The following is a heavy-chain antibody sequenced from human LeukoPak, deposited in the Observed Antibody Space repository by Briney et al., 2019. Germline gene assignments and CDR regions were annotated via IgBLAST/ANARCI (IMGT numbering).Heavy chain of an antibody. J-gene: IGHJ4*02. CDR3: AVVGATEGWSFFDY. D-gene: IGHD1-26*01. Sequence: GGSLRLSCAASGFTVSSNYMSWVRQAPGKGLEWVSVIYSGGSTYYADSVKGRFTISRDNSKNTLYLQMNSLRAEDTAVYYCAVVGATEGWSFFDYWGQGTLVTVSS. CDR1: GFTVSSNY. CDR2: IYSGGST. V-gene: IGHV3-53*01.